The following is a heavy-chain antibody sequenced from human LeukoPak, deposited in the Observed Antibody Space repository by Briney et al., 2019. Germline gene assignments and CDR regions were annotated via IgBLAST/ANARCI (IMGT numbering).Heavy chain of an antibody. J-gene: IGHJ6*03. Sequence: SETLSLTCTVSGGSISSSSYYWGWLRQPPGKGLEWIGSIYYSGSTYYNPSLKSRVTISVDTSKNQFSLKLSSVTAADTAVYYCARIGVVVPAATGYMDVWGKGTTVTVSS. V-gene: IGHV4-39*07. CDR3: ARIGVVVPAATGYMDV. CDR2: IYYSGST. D-gene: IGHD2-2*01. CDR1: GGSISSSSYY.